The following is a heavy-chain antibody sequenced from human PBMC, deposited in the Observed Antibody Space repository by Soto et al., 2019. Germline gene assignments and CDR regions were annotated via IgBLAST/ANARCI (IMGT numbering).Heavy chain of an antibody. J-gene: IGHJ3*02. Sequence: GGSLRLSCAASGFTFDDYAMHWVRQAPGKGLEWVSGISWNSGSIGYADSVKGRFTISRDNAKNSLYLQMNSLRAEDTALYYCAKDRVYCSSTSCYGVGAFDIWGQGTMVTVSS. CDR1: GFTFDDYA. D-gene: IGHD2-2*01. CDR3: AKDRVYCSSTSCYGVGAFDI. V-gene: IGHV3-9*01. CDR2: ISWNSGSI.